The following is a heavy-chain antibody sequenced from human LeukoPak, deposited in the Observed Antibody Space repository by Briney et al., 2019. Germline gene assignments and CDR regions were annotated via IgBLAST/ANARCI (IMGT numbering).Heavy chain of an antibody. CDR2: ISGSAAAT. V-gene: IGHV3-23*01. CDR1: GFTFSAYG. CDR3: AKRGPGSPQSGKYFFDY. D-gene: IGHD3-10*01. J-gene: IGHJ4*02. Sequence: GGSLRLSCAASGFTFSAYGMTWVRQAPGKGLEWVSAISGSAAATFYADSVKGRFTISRDNSRSTLYLQMNSLRAEDTAVYHCAKRGPGSPQSGKYFFDYWGQGALVTVSS.